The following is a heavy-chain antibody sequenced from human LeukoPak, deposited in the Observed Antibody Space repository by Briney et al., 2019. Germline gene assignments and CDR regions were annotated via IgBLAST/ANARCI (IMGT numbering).Heavy chain of an antibody. CDR2: IYSSGST. D-gene: IGHD1-1*01. J-gene: IGHJ4*02. V-gene: IGHV4-59*08. Sequence: SETLSLTCTVSNASMTDYFWSWIRQPPGKGLEWMGYIYSSGSTKYNPSLNSRVSMSVDTSKSHFSLRLRSVTAADTAVYYCARHPDWKGITFDSWGQGLLVTVSS. CDR3: ARHPDWKGITFDS. CDR1: NASMTDYF.